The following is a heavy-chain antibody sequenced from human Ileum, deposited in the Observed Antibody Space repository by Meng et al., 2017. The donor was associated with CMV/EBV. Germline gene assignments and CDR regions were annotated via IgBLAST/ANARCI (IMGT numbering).Heavy chain of an antibody. Sequence: FCTASGFNVSSNYMTWVRQAPGKGLEWVSGIYRGGNTFYADSVKGRFTISRDNSKNTLFLQMNSLRADDTAIYYCVTDTTTNTPMDVWGQGTTVTVSS. J-gene: IGHJ6*02. D-gene: IGHD1-1*01. CDR1: GFNVSSNY. CDR2: IYRGGNT. V-gene: IGHV3-53*01. CDR3: VTDTTTNTPMDV.